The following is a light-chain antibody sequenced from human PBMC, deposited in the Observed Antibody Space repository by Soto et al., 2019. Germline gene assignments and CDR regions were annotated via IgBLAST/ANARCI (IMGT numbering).Light chain of an antibody. CDR2: TNN. V-gene: IGLV1-44*01. Sequence: QSVLTQPPSASGTPGQRVTISRSGSSSNIRSNTVNWYQQLPGTAPKLLIYTNNQRPSGVPDRFSGSKSGTSASLAISGLQSEDEADYYCAAWDDSLNGVVFGGGTQLTVL. CDR3: AAWDDSLNGVV. CDR1: SSNIRSNT. J-gene: IGLJ2*01.